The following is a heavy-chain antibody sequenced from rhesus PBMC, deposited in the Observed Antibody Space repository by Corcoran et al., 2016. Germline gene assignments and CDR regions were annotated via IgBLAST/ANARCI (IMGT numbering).Heavy chain of an antibody. Sequence: EVQLVESGGGLVQPGGSLRLSCAASGFTFSSYGMSWVRKDPGKGLEWVSYISNGGGNTNYPDSVKGRFTISRDNSKDTLSLQMNSLRAEDTAVYYCAKDGIGLVNSYGLDSWGQGVVVTVSS. CDR3: AKDGIGLVNSYGLDS. CDR1: GFTFSSYG. D-gene: IGHD3-3*01. CDR2: ISNGGGNT. J-gene: IGHJ6*01. V-gene: IGHV3S5*01.